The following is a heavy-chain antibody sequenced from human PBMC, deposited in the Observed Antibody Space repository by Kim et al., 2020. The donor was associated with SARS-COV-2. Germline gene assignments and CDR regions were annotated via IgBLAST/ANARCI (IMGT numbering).Heavy chain of an antibody. CDR3: ARFPVVTHPPYGSGSYYA. J-gene: IGHJ5*02. CDR2: IYYSGST. CDR1: GGSVSSGSYY. V-gene: IGHV4-61*01. D-gene: IGHD3-10*01. Sequence: SETLSLTCTVSGGSVSSGSYYWSWIRQPPGKGLEWIGYIYYSGSTNYNPSLKSRVTISVDTSKNQFSLKLSSVTAADTAVYYCARFPVVTHPPYGSGSYYAWGQGTLVTVSS.